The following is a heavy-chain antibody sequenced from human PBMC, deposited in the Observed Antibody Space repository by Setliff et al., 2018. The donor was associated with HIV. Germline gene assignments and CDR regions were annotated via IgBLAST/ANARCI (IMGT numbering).Heavy chain of an antibody. CDR3: TTLSRGRSNAGWYYFDN. Sequence: GGSLRLSCAASGLTFNSAWMSWVRQVPGKGLECVGRIYTKTDNERRDYAAAVKGRFTISRDDSKSTVYLQMNSLKTEDTGVYYCTTLSRGRSNAGWYYFDNWGQGTLVTVSS. D-gene: IGHD6-19*01. CDR2: IYTKTDNERR. V-gene: IGHV3-15*01. CDR1: GLTFNSAW. J-gene: IGHJ4*02.